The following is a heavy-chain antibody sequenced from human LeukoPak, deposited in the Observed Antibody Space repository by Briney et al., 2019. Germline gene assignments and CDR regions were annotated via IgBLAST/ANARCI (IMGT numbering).Heavy chain of an antibody. J-gene: IGHJ4*02. CDR3: AREMYYDILTGYTEGAFDY. Sequence: GGSLRLSCAASGFTFSSYSMNWVRQAPGKGLEWVSSISSSSTTIYYADSVKGRFTISRDNAKNSLYLQMNSLRAEDTAVYYCAREMYYDILTGYTEGAFDYWGQGTLVTVSS. CDR2: ISSSSTTI. V-gene: IGHV3-48*01. CDR1: GFTFSSYS. D-gene: IGHD3-9*01.